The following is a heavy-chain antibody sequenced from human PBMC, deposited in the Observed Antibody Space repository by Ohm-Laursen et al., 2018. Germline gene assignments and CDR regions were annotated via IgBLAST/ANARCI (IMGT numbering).Heavy chain of an antibody. V-gene: IGHV1-8*01. CDR3: ARGYYDSRGSAFEI. J-gene: IGHJ3*02. Sequence: ASVKVSCKASGYTFTSYDINWVRQATGQGLEWMGWMNPNSGNTGYAQKFQGRVTMTRNTSASTAYMELSSLRSEDTAVYYCARGYYDSRGSAFEIWGQGTMVTVSS. CDR1: GYTFTSYD. CDR2: MNPNSGNT. D-gene: IGHD3-22*01.